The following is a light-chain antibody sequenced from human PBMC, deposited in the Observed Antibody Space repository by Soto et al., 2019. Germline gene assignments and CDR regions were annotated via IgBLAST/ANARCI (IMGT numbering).Light chain of an antibody. J-gene: IGKJ5*01. CDR1: QDISNY. V-gene: IGKV1-9*01. CDR3: QQVNSYPIT. Sequence: DIQLTQSPSFLSASVGDRVTITCRASQDISNYLAWYQQKLGKAPKFLIYATSTVQSGVPSRFSGSGSGTEFTLTISSLQSEDFATYYCQQVNSYPITFGQGTRLEIK. CDR2: ATS.